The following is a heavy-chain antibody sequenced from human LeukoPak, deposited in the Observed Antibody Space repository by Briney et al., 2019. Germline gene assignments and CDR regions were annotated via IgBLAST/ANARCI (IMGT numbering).Heavy chain of an antibody. CDR1: GFTVSSNY. V-gene: IGHV3-66*01. D-gene: IGHD3-22*01. Sequence: PGGSLRLSCAASGFTVSSNYMSWVRQAPGKGLEWVSVIYSGGSTYYADSVKGRFTISRDNSKNTLYLQMNSLRAEDTAVYYCLSVYYYDSSGSSWDYWGQGTLVTVSS. CDR3: LSVYYYDSSGSSWDY. CDR2: IYSGGST. J-gene: IGHJ4*02.